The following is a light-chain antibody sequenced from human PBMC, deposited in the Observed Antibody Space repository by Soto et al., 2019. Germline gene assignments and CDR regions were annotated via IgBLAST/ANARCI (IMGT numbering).Light chain of an antibody. V-gene: IGKV1-5*01. CDR2: EAS. CDR1: QSINFW. J-gene: IGKJ1*01. Sequence: DIQLTQSPPTLSASVGDRVTITCRASQSINFWLAWFQQKPGKAPKLLIYEASTLAGGVPSTFSGSRSGTDFTLTISSLQPDDFATYYCQQYNNYPRTFGQGTKV. CDR3: QQYNNYPRT.